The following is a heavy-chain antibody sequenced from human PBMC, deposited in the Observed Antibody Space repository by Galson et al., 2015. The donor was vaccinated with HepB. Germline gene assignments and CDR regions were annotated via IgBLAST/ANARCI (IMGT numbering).Heavy chain of an antibody. D-gene: IGHD3-10*01. CDR2: INAGNGNT. CDR1: GYTFTSYA. Sequence: SVKVSCKASGYTFTSYAMHWVRQAPGQRLEWMGWINAGNGNTKYSQKFQGRVTITRDTSASTAYMELSSLRSEDTAVYYCARDRPKGFGDHRRRGYYYYGMDVWGQGTTVTVSS. CDR3: ARDRPKGFGDHRRRGYYYYGMDV. V-gene: IGHV1-3*01. J-gene: IGHJ6*02.